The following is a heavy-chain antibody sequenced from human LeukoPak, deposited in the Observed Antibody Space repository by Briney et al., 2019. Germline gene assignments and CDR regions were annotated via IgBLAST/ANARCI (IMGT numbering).Heavy chain of an antibody. Sequence: QPGRSLRLSCAASGFTFSSYGMHWVRQAPGKGLVWVSRINSDGSGTTYADSVKGRFTISRDNTKNTLYLQMNSLRAEDTAVYYCARDPGGYPDYWGQGTLVTVSS. CDR3: ARDPGGYPDY. J-gene: IGHJ4*02. V-gene: IGHV3-74*01. CDR2: INSDGSGT. CDR1: GFTFSSYG. D-gene: IGHD5-12*01.